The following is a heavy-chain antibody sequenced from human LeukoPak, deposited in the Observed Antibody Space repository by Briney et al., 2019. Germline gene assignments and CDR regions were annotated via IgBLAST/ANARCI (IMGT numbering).Heavy chain of an antibody. CDR1: GGSISSYY. CDR3: ARGGEYDYVWGSYREYYFDY. Sequence: PSETLSLTCTVSGGSISSYYWSWLRQPAGKGLEWIGRIYTSGSTNYNPSLKSRVTMSVDTSKNQFSLKLSSVTAADTAVYYCARGGEYDYVWGSYREYYFDYWGQGTLVTVSS. J-gene: IGHJ4*02. D-gene: IGHD3-16*02. CDR2: IYTSGST. V-gene: IGHV4-4*07.